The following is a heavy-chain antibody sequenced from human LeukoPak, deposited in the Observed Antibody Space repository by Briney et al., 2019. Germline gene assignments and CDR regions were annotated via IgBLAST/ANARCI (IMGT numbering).Heavy chain of an antibody. J-gene: IGHJ4*02. CDR2: FDLEDGEK. CDR1: GEYTLTELS. D-gene: IGHD6-19*01. CDR3: AIPRGQWLITGIDS. Sequence: ASVKVSCKLSGEYTLTELSMHWVRQAPGKGLEWMGGFDLEDGEKMYAQKFQGRVTMTEDTSTDTAYMELSNLKSEDTAVYYCAIPRGQWLITGIDSWGQGTLVTVSS. V-gene: IGHV1-24*01.